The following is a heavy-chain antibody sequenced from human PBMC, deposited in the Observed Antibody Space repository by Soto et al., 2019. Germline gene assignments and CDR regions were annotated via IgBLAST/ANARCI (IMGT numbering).Heavy chain of an antibody. CDR1: GGTFSSYA. CDR3: ARFIVVVTGIEHYLYGMDV. V-gene: IGHV1-69*13. CDR2: IIPIFGTA. Sequence: SVKVSCKASGGTFSSYAISWVRQAPGQGLEWMGGIIPIFGTANYAQKFQGRVTITADESTSTAYMELSSLRSEDTAVYYCARFIVVVTGIEHYLYGMDVLGQGTTVTVSS. J-gene: IGHJ6*02. D-gene: IGHD2-21*02.